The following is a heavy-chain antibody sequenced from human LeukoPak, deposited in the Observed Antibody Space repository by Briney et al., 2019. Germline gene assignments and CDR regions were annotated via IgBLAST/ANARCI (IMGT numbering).Heavy chain of an antibody. Sequence: GGSLRLSCAASGFTFSSYSMNWVRQAPGKGLEWVSYISSSSSTIYYADSVKGRFTISRDNAKNSRYLQMNSLRAEDTAVYYCARGGYAPSDYWGQGTLVTVSS. J-gene: IGHJ4*02. CDR3: ARGGYAPSDY. D-gene: IGHD5-12*01. V-gene: IGHV3-48*04. CDR2: ISSSSSTI. CDR1: GFTFSSYS.